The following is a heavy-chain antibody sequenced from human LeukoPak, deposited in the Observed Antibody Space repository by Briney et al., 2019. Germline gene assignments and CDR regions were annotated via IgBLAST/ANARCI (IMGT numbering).Heavy chain of an antibody. CDR2: IKQDGSET. Sequence: PGGSLRLSCAASGFTFSSYWMTWVRQAPEKGLELVANIKQDGSETYYVDSVKGRFTISRDNAKNSLCLHMNSLRVEDSAVYYCARSGVPHGTDVWGQGTTVTVSS. J-gene: IGHJ6*02. CDR3: ARSGVPHGTDV. D-gene: IGHD7-27*01. V-gene: IGHV3-7*04. CDR1: GFTFSSYW.